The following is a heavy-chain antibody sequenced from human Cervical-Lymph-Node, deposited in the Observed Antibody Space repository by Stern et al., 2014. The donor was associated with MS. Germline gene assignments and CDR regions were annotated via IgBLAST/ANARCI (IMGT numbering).Heavy chain of an antibody. J-gene: IGHJ4*02. CDR1: GGSISSYY. D-gene: IGHD1-26*01. Sequence: QVQLVQSGPGLVKPSETLSLTCTVSGGSISSYYWSWIRQPPGKGLEWIGHIYYTGSTNYNPSLKSRVTISVDTSKNQFSLNLPSVTAADTAVYYCARAGLEGALSNFDYWGQGTLVTVSS. CDR2: IYYTGST. V-gene: IGHV4-59*08. CDR3: ARAGLEGALSNFDY.